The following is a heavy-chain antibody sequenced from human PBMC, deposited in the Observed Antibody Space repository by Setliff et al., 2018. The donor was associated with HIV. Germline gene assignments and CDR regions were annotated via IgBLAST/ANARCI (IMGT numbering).Heavy chain of an antibody. CDR2: ITPSGDT. CDR1: GGSVSGHY. V-gene: IGHV4-34*01. Sequence: SETLSLTCAVSGGSVSGHYWGWFRQPPGKGLEWIGEITPSGDTNYIPSLKSRVTMLLDTSKNQLSLRLTSVTAADTAVYYCARVGSCYNTRCYSWFDPWGQGTLVTVSS. D-gene: IGHD2-2*03. J-gene: IGHJ5*02. CDR3: ARVGSCYNTRCYSWFDP.